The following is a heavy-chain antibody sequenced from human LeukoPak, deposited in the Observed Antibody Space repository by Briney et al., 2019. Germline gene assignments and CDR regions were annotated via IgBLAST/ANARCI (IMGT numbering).Heavy chain of an antibody. Sequence: ASVKVSCKASGGTFSSYAMSWVRQAPGQGLEWMGRIIPILGIANYAQKFQGRVTITADKSTSTAYMELSSLRSEDTAVYYCAREDLGYGSGSYYPGNWFDPWGQGTLVTVSS. CDR1: GGTFSSYA. D-gene: IGHD3-10*01. CDR3: AREDLGYGSGSYYPGNWFDP. V-gene: IGHV1-69*04. CDR2: IIPILGIA. J-gene: IGHJ5*02.